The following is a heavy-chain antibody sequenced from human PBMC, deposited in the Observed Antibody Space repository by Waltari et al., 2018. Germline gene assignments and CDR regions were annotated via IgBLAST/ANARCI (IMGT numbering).Heavy chain of an antibody. J-gene: IGHJ4*02. CDR2: IWYDGSNK. V-gene: IGHV3-30*18. Sequence: QVQLVESGGGVVQPGRSLRLSGAAPGFTFSSYGMNWVRRAPGKGLEWVAVIWYDGSNKYYADSVKGRFTISRDNSKNTLYLQMNSLRAEDTAMYYCAKDRGAYCGGDCYTDIDYWGQGTLVTVSS. CDR1: GFTFSSYG. D-gene: IGHD2-21*01. CDR3: AKDRGAYCGGDCYTDIDY.